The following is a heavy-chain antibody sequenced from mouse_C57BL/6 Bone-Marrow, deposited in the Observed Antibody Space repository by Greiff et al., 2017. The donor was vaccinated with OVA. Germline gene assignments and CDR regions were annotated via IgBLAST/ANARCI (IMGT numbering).Heavy chain of an antibody. Sequence: QVQQQPGAELVKPGASVKMSCKASGYTFTSYWITWVKQRPGQGLEWIGDIYPGSGSTNYNEKFKSKATLTVDTSSSTAYMQLSSLTSEDSAVYYCARNDGTFDYWGQGTTLTVSS. CDR1: GYTFTSYW. V-gene: IGHV1-55*01. CDR2: IYPGSGST. J-gene: IGHJ2*01. CDR3: ARNDGTFDY. D-gene: IGHD2-3*01.